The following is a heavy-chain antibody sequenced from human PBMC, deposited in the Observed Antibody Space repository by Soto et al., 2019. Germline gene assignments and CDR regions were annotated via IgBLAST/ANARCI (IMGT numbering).Heavy chain of an antibody. CDR2: IYYSGST. D-gene: IGHD3-3*01. J-gene: IGHJ6*03. V-gene: IGHV4-39*01. CDR1: GGSISSSSYY. Sequence: SETLSLTCTVSGGSISSSSYYWGWIRQPPGKGLEWIGSIYYSGSTYYNPSLKSRVTISVDTSKNQFSLKLRSVTAADTAVYYCARHVDFWSGYYSMGLDYYYYYMDVWGKGTTVTVSS. CDR3: ARHVDFWSGYYSMGLDYYYYYMDV.